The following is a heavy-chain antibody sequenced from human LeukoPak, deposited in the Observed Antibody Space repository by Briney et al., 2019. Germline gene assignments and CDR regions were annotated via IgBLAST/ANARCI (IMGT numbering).Heavy chain of an antibody. CDR1: GGSLSSYY. J-gene: IGHJ6*03. Sequence: SESLSLTCTVSGGSLSSYYWSWIRQPAGRGLEWSGRIYTSGSTNYNPSLKSRVTMSVDTAKNQFSLKLSSVTAPDTAVYYCARDRSAYDYDKRWFYYYMDVWGKGTTVTISS. CDR3: ARDRSAYDYDKRWFYYYMDV. V-gene: IGHV4-4*07. CDR2: IYTSGST. D-gene: IGHD5-12*01.